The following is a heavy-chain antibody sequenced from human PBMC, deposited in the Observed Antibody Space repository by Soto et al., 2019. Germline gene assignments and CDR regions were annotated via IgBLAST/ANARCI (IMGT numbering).Heavy chain of an antibody. CDR1: GGSISSGGYY. V-gene: IGHV4-31*03. CDR3: ARARGVEMATIYWFDP. J-gene: IGHJ5*02. Sequence: QVQLQESGPGLVKPSQTLSLTCTVSGGSISSGGYYWSWIRQHPGKGLEWSGYIYYSGSSYYNPSRKSRVTISVYTSKNQFSLKLSSVTAADTAVYYCARARGVEMATIYWFDPWGQGTLVTVSS. D-gene: IGHD5-12*01. CDR2: IYYSGSS.